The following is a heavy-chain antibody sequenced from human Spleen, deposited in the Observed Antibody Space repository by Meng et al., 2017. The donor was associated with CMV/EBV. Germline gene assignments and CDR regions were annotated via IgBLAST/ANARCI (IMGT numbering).Heavy chain of an antibody. CDR3: ARRYCSSGVCYPQFDP. J-gene: IGHJ5*02. CDR2: IYPAGSDT. Sequence: GESLKISCKASGYIFSNYWIAWVRQMPGKGLEWMGIIYPAGSDTGYSPSFRGQVIISTDKSITTAFLYWSSLKSSDTAMYYCARRYCSSGVCYPQFDPWGQGTLVTVSS. V-gene: IGHV5-51*01. D-gene: IGHD6-13*01. CDR1: GYIFSNYW.